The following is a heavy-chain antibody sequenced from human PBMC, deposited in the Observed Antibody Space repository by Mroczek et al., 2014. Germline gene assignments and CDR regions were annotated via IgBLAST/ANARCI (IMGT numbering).Heavy chain of an antibody. CDR2: IDPRTGDT. Sequence: ADVEDPWASVKVSCTGSEYTFSASIVHWVRQAPGQGLEWMEFIDPRTGDTTRFYTRFQGRVTVTRDTSISTAYMELSGLRSDDTATYYCARDRPHNWLDPWGQGTLFTVSS. CDR3: ARDRPHNWLDP. CDR1: EYTFSAS. V-gene: IGHV1-2*02. J-gene: IGHJ5*02.